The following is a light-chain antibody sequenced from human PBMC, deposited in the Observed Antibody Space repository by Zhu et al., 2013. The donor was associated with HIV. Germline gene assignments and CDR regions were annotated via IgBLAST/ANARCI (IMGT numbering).Light chain of an antibody. V-gene: IGKV3D-15*01. CDR3: QQYYGTPRA. CDR2: DAS. J-gene: IGKJ2*01. CDR1: QTIDTF. Sequence: EIVLTQSPAILSLSLGERATLSCRASQTIDTFLAWYQQKPGQAPRLLIYDASQRASGIPARFSGSGSGTDFTLTISSLQAEDVAVYYCQQYYGTPRAFGQGTRLEI.